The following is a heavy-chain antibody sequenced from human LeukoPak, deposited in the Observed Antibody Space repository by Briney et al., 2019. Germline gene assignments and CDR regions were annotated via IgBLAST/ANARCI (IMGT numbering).Heavy chain of an antibody. CDR2: IYYSGKT. Sequence: SETLSLTCTVSSGSISSSSSYYWGRIRQPPGKGLEWIGSIYYSGKTYYNPPLKSRVTISVDTSKNQFSLKLSSVTAADTAVYYCARHLKGYCSNGVCSDAFDIWGQGTMVTVSS. CDR3: ARHLKGYCSNGVCSDAFDI. D-gene: IGHD2-8*01. CDR1: SGSISSSSSYY. J-gene: IGHJ3*02. V-gene: IGHV4-39*01.